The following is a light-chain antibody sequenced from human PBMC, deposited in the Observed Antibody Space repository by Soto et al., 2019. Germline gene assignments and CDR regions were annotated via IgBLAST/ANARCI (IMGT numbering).Light chain of an antibody. CDR1: QSVGSTY. CDR3: QQYGNPPWT. V-gene: IGKV3-20*01. J-gene: IGKJ2*01. Sequence: ETVLTQSPGTLSLSPGERATLSCRASQSVGSTYLAWYQQKPGQAPRLLIYEAFNRATGIPYRFSGSGSGTDFTLTISRLEPEDFAVYHCQQYGNPPWTFGQGTKLEIK. CDR2: EAF.